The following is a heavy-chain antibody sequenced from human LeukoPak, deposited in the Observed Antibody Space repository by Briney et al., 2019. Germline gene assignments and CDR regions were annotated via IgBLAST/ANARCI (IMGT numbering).Heavy chain of an antibody. Sequence: GGSLRLSCAASGFTFSDHYMDWVRQAPGKGLEWVAVTSSDLNVKLYADSVKGRFTISRDNSRSTLYLQMNSLRPEDTAIYYCAREGYYGSGSPPSLYFDYWGQGTLVTVSS. J-gene: IGHJ4*02. CDR3: AREGYYGSGSPPSLYFDY. D-gene: IGHD3-10*01. CDR1: GFTFSDHY. V-gene: IGHV3-30*03. CDR2: TSSDLNVK.